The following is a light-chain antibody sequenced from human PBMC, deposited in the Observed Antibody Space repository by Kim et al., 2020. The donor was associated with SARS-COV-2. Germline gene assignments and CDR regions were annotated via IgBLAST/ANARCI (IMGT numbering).Light chain of an antibody. CDR1: QDIRND. CDR3: LQHNTYPIT. V-gene: IGKV1-17*01. CDR2: GAS. Sequence: GDRVTITCRASQDIRNDLGWYQQNPGTAPKRLIYGASSLQSGVPSRFRGSGSGTESTLTISSLQPEDSATYFCLQHNTYPITFGQGTRL. J-gene: IGKJ5*01.